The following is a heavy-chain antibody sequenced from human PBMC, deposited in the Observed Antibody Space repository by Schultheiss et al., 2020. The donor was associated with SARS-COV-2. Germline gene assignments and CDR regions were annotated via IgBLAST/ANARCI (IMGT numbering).Heavy chain of an antibody. V-gene: IGHV4-34*01. CDR3: ARGPWDSSGYRKTNWFDP. CDR1: GGSFSGYY. Sequence: SETLSLTCAVYGGSFSGYYWSWIRQPPGKGLEWIGEINHSGSTNYNPPLKSRVTISVDTSKNQFSLKLSSVTAADTAMYYCARGPWDSSGYRKTNWFDPWGQGTLVTVAS. J-gene: IGHJ5*02. D-gene: IGHD3-22*01. CDR2: INHSGST.